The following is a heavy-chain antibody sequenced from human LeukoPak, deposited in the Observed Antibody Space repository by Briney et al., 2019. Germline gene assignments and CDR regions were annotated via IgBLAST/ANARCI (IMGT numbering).Heavy chain of an antibody. D-gene: IGHD3-9*01. V-gene: IGHV3-30*04. Sequence: GRSLRLSCAASGFTFNSYAMHWVRQAPGKGLEWVAVISYDGSNKYYADSVKGRFTISRDHSKNTLYLQMNSLRAEDTAVYYCARGLHYDILTGYLQFDYWGQGTLVTVSS. CDR1: GFTFNSYA. J-gene: IGHJ4*02. CDR2: ISYDGSNK. CDR3: ARGLHYDILTGYLQFDY.